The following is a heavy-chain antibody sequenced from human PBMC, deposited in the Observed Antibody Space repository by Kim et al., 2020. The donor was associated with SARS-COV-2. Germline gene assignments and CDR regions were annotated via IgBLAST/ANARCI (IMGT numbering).Heavy chain of an antibody. V-gene: IGHV3-30*02. J-gene: IGHJ4*02. D-gene: IGHD6-19*01. CDR3: AKDDGYSSGWYPFDY. Sequence: AEPGKGSFTISRDNSKTTLYLQMNSLRAEDTAVYYCAKDDGYSSGWYPFDYWGQGTLVTVSS.